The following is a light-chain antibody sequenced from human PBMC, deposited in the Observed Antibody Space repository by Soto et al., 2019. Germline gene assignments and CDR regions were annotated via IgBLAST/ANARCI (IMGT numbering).Light chain of an antibody. V-gene: IGKV3-20*01. Sequence: EIVLTQSPDTLSLSPGERATLSCRASQAVSSNYLAWYQQKPGQAPRVLIYGASSRATGISDRFSGSGSGTDFTLTISRLEPEDFALYYCQQYGTSPWTFGQGTKWIS. J-gene: IGKJ1*01. CDR1: QAVSSNY. CDR3: QQYGTSPWT. CDR2: GAS.